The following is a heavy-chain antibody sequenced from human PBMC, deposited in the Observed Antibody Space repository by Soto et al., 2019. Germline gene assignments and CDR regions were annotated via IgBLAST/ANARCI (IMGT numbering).Heavy chain of an antibody. J-gene: IGHJ5*02. Sequence: SWSLSLTCSVYAGSFSSYYWNWIRRPPGKGLEWVGEVTQSGTTNYNPSVKSRVTMSVDASKNQISLILISVTAADTAVYYCARSFVSPFDPWGQGTLVTVSS. CDR1: AGSFSSYY. CDR2: VTQSGTT. V-gene: IGHV4-34*01. D-gene: IGHD3-3*02. CDR3: ARSFVSPFDP.